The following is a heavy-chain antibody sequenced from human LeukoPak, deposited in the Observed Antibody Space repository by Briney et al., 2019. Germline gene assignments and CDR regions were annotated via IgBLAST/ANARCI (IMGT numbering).Heavy chain of an antibody. J-gene: IGHJ6*02. V-gene: IGHV1-69*04. D-gene: IGHD2/OR15-2a*01. CDR3: ARAATPPAQNSGMDV. CDR1: GGTFSSYA. Sequence: GASVKVSCKASGGTFSSYAVSWVRQAPGQGLEWMGRIIPILGIANYAQKFQGRVTITADKSTSTAYMELSSLRSEDTAVYYCARAATPPAQNSGMDVWGQGTTVTVSS. CDR2: IIPILGIA.